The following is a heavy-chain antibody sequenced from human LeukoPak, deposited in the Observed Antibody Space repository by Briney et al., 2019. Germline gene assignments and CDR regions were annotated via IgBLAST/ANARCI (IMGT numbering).Heavy chain of an antibody. CDR2: IKQDGCEK. CDR3: ARVLWSYRGESADY. J-gene: IGHJ4*02. D-gene: IGHD1-26*01. Sequence: TGGSLRLSCAASGFTFSSYWMSWVRQAPGKGLEWVANIKQDGCEKYYVDSVKGRFTISRDNAKNSLYLQMNSLRAEDTAVYYCARVLWSYRGESADYWGQGTLVTVSS. V-gene: IGHV3-7*01. CDR1: GFTFSSYW.